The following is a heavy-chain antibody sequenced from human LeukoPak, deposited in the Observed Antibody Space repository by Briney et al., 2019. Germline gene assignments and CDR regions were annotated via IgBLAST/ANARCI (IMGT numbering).Heavy chain of an antibody. J-gene: IGHJ4*02. CDR1: GGSISSSSYY. D-gene: IGHD4-17*01. V-gene: IGHV4-61*05. CDR3: ARNYGDYGVYYFDY. Sequence: SETLSLTCTVSGGSISSSSYYWGWIRQPPGKGLEWIGYIYYSGSTNYNPSLKSRVTISVDTSKNQFSLKLSSVTAADTAVYYCARNYGDYGVYYFDYWGQGALVTVSS. CDR2: IYYSGST.